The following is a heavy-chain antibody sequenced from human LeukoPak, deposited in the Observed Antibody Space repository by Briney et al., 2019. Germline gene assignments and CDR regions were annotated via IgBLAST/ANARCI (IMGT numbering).Heavy chain of an antibody. D-gene: IGHD4-17*01. CDR1: GGSINSVSFY. CDR3: ARELPLGYGDPHFDP. CDR2: IYYNGAT. Sequence: SETLSLTCTVSGGSINSVSFYWAWIRQPPGKGLEWVGDIYYNGATYYNPSLKSRVTISVDTSKKQFSLKLTSVTAADTAVYYCARELPLGYGDPHFDPWGQGTLVTVSS. J-gene: IGHJ5*02. V-gene: IGHV4-39*07.